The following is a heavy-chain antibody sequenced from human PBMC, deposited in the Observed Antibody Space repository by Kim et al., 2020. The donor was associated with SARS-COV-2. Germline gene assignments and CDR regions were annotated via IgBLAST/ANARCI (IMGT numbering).Heavy chain of an antibody. CDR1: GGSISSSSYY. Sequence: SETLSLTCTVSGGSISSSSYYWGWIRQPPGKGLEWIGSIYYSGSTYYNPSLKSRVTISVDTSKNQFSLKLSSVTAADTAVYYCASEWLGLWIPAYYYGMDVWGQGTTVTVSS. J-gene: IGHJ6*02. D-gene: IGHD5-12*01. CDR3: ASEWLGLWIPAYYYGMDV. V-gene: IGHV4-39*01. CDR2: IYYSGST.